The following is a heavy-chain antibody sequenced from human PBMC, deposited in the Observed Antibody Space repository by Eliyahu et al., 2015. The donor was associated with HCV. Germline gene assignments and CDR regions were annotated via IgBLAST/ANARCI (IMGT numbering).Heavy chain of an antibody. CDR3: ARESWAGGSYYFDY. V-gene: IGHV3-53*01. Sequence: EVQLVESGGGLIQPGGSLRLSCAASGFXVSSNYMSWVRQAPGKGLEWVSVIYSGGSTYYADSVKGRFTISRDNSKNTLYLQMNSLRAEDTAVYYCARESWAGGSYYFDYWGQGTLVTVSS. CDR1: GFXVSSNY. J-gene: IGHJ4*02. D-gene: IGHD1-26*01. CDR2: IYSGGST.